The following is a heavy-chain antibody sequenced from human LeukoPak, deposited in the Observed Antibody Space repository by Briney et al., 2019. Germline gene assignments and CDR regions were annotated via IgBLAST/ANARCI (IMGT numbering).Heavy chain of an antibody. CDR2: IIPIFGTA. V-gene: IGHV1-69*01. J-gene: IGHJ6*04. D-gene: IGHD6-19*01. Sequence: SVKVSFKASGGTFSSYAISWVRQAPGQGLEWMGGIIPIFGTANYAQKFQGRVTITADESTSTAYMELSSLRSEDTAVYYCAREGVEQWLVGRLDVWGKGTTVTVSS. CDR1: GGTFSSYA. CDR3: AREGVEQWLVGRLDV.